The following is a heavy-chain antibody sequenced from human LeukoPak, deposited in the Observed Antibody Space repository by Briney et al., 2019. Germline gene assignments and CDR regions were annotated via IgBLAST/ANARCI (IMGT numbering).Heavy chain of an antibody. V-gene: IGHV3-7*03. CDR3: ARDVRFYDSSGYVY. Sequence: GSLRLSCAASGFTFSSYWMSWVRQAPGKGQEWVANIKQDGSEKYYVDSVKGRFTISRDNAKNSLYLQMNSLRAEDTAVYYCARDVRFYDSSGYVYWGQGTLVTVSS. CDR1: GFTFSSYW. D-gene: IGHD3-22*01. CDR2: IKQDGSEK. J-gene: IGHJ4*02.